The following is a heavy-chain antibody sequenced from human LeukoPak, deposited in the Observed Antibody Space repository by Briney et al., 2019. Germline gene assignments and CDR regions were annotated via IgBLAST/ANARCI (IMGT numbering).Heavy chain of an antibody. CDR3: AKTPRKDYYYGMDV. Sequence: GGSLRLSCAASGFTFSSYGMQWVRQAPGKGLEWVAVISYDGSNKYYADSVKGRFTISRDNSKNTLYLQMNSLRAEDTAVYYCAKTPRKDYYYGMDVWGKGTTVTASS. V-gene: IGHV3-30*18. J-gene: IGHJ6*04. CDR1: GFTFSSYG. CDR2: ISYDGSNK.